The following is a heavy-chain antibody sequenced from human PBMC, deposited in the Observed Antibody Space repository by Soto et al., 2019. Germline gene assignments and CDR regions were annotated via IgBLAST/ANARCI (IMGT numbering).Heavy chain of an antibody. J-gene: IGHJ6*02. CDR3: ARVDWNDGYYYHGMDV. D-gene: IGHD1-1*01. Sequence: GESLKISCRGSGYSFSSYWIGWVRQKPGKGLEWMGIVYPGDSDTRYSPSFQGQVIISADKSIRTAYLQWSSLKASDTAIYYCARVDWNDGYYYHGMDVWGQGNTVTVSS. CDR1: GYSFSSYW. V-gene: IGHV5-51*01. CDR2: VYPGDSDT.